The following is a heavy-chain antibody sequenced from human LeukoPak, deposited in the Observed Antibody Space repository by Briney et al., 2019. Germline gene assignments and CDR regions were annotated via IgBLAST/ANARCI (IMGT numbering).Heavy chain of an antibody. CDR2: IRYDGSNK. J-gene: IGHJ4*02. CDR3: AKGGDIVVVPAAVFDY. CDR1: GFTFSSYG. Sequence: PGGSLRLSCAASGFTFSSYGMHWVRQAPGKGLEWVAFIRYDGSNKYYADSVKGRFTISRDNSKNTLYLQMNSLRAEDTAVYYCAKGGDIVVVPAAVFDYWGQGTLVTVSS. D-gene: IGHD2-2*01. V-gene: IGHV3-30*02.